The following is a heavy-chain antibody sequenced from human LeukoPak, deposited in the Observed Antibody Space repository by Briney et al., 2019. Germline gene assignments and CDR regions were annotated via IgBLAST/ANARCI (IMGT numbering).Heavy chain of an antibody. D-gene: IGHD6-19*01. CDR2: ISGSGGST. CDR3: AKDTGIAVAGPPLH. V-gene: IGHV3-23*01. J-gene: IGHJ4*02. Sequence: GGSLRLXCAASGFTFSSYAMSWVRQAPGKELEWVSAISGSGGSTYYADSVKGRFTISRDNSKNTLYLQMNSLRAEDTAVYYCAKDTGIAVAGPPLHWGQGTLVTVSS. CDR1: GFTFSSYA.